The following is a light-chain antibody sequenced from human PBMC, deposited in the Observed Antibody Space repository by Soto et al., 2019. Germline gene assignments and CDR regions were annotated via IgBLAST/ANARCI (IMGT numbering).Light chain of an antibody. J-gene: IGLJ1*01. CDR1: SSDVGGYNY. Sequence: QSALTQPASVSGSPGQSITISCTGTSSDVGGYNYVSWYQQHPGKAPKLMIYDVSNRPSGVSNRFSGSKSGNTASLTISGLQAEDEADYYCSSYTSSSTLHYVFGTGTKLNVL. CDR3: SSYTSSSTLHYV. CDR2: DVS. V-gene: IGLV2-14*01.